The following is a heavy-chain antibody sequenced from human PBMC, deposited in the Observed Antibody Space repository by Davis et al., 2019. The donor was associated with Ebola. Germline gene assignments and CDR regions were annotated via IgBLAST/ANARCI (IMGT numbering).Heavy chain of an antibody. D-gene: IGHD3-10*02. CDR3: ARCSGSFWVY. CDR2: ISSSSSYI. Sequence: GESLKISCAASGFTFSSYSMNWVRQAPGKGLEWVSSISSSSSYIYYADSVKGRFTISRDNAKNSLYLQMNSLRAEDTAMYYCARCSGSFWVYWGQGTLVTVSS. CDR1: GFTFSSYS. J-gene: IGHJ4*02. V-gene: IGHV3-21*04.